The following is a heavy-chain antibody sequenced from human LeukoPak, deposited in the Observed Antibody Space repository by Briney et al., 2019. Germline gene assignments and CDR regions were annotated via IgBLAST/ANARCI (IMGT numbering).Heavy chain of an antibody. CDR3: ASRSGLLWFGEFNY. CDR2: INHSGST. J-gene: IGHJ4*02. V-gene: IGHV4-34*01. D-gene: IGHD3-10*01. CDR1: GGSFSGYY. Sequence: SETLSLTCAVYGGSFSGYYWSWIRQPPGKGLEWIGEINHSGSTNYNPSLKSRVTISVDTSKNQFSLKLSSATAADTAVYYCASRSGLLWFGEFNYWGQGTLVTVSS.